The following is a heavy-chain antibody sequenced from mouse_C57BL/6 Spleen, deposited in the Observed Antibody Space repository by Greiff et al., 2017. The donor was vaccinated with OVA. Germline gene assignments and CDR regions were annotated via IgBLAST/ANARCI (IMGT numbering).Heavy chain of an antibody. CDR2: IYPRSGNT. CDR1: GYTFTSYG. V-gene: IGHV1-81*01. CDR3: AREENYGPYYFDY. D-gene: IGHD1-2*01. J-gene: IGHJ2*01. Sequence: VQLQESGAELARPGASVKLSCKASGYTFTSYGISWVKQRTGQGLEWIGEIYPRSGNTYYNEKFKGKATLTADKSSSTAYMELRSLTSEDSAVYFCAREENYGPYYFDYWGQGTTLTVSS.